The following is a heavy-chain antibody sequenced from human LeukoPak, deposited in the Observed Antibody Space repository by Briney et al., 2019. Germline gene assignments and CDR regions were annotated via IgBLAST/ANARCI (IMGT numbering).Heavy chain of an antibody. V-gene: IGHV1-69*13. CDR1: GGTFSSYA. Sequence: ASVKVSCKASGGTFSSYAISWVRQAPGQGLEWMGGIIPIFGTANYAQKFQGRVTITADESTSTAYMELSSLRSEDTAVYYCARLRGHYDFWSGYYIGYFDYWGQGTLVTVSS. CDR3: ARLRGHYDFWSGYYIGYFDY. CDR2: IIPIFGTA. J-gene: IGHJ4*02. D-gene: IGHD3-3*01.